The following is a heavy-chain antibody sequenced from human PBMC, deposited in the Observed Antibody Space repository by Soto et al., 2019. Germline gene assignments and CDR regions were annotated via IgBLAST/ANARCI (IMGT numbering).Heavy chain of an antibody. CDR2: IRSKANSYAT. V-gene: IGHV3-73*01. Sequence: GGSLRLSCAASGFTFSGSAMHWVRQASGKGLEWVGRIRSKANSYATAYAASVKGRFTISRDDSKNTAYLQMNSLKTEDTAVYYCTRHLNDYDFWSGYYRSHYYYYYGMDVWGPGTTVTVSS. CDR3: TRHLNDYDFWSGYYRSHYYYYYGMDV. CDR1: GFTFSGSA. J-gene: IGHJ6*02. D-gene: IGHD3-3*01.